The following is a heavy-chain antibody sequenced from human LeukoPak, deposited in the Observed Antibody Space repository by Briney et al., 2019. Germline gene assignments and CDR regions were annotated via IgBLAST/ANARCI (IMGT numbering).Heavy chain of an antibody. CDR2: INWNGGST. V-gene: IGHV3-20*04. CDR1: GFTFDDYG. D-gene: IGHD3-22*01. J-gene: IGHJ3*02. CDR3: AREGLTYCYDSSGYNRGAFDI. Sequence: GGFLRLSCAASGFTFDDYGMSWVRQAPGKGLEWVSGINWNGGSTGYADSVKGRFTISRDNAKNSLYLQMNSLRAEDTAVYYCAREGLTYCYDSSGYNRGAFDIWGQGTMVTVSS.